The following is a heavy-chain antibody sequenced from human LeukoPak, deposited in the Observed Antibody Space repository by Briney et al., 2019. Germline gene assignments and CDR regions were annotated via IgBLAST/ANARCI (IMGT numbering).Heavy chain of an antibody. CDR2: INPNSGGT. D-gene: IGHD6-19*01. CDR1: GYTFTGYY. J-gene: IGHJ4*02. CDR3: ARTSGIAVAGHKYYFDY. Sequence: ASVKVSCKASGYTFTGYYMHWVRQAPGQGLEWMGWINPNSGGTNYAQKFQGRVTMTRDTSISTAYMELSRLRSDDTAVYYCARTSGIAVAGHKYYFDYWGQGTLVTVSS. V-gene: IGHV1-2*02.